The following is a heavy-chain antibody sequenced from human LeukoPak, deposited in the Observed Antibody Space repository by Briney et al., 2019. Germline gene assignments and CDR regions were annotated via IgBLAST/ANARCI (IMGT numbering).Heavy chain of an antibody. CDR3: ARETYYYGSGSYYRVNYFDY. CDR2: IYYSGST. Sequence: SETLSLTCTVSGGSTSSYYWSWIRQPPGKGLEWIGYIYYSGSTNYNPSLKSRVTISVDTSKNQFSLKLSSVTAADTAVYYCARETYYYGSGSYYRVNYFDYWGQGTLVTVSS. D-gene: IGHD3-10*01. V-gene: IGHV4-59*01. J-gene: IGHJ4*02. CDR1: GGSTSSYY.